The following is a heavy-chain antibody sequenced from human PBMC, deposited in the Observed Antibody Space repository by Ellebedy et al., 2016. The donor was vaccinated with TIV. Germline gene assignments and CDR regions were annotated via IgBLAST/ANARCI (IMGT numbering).Heavy chain of an antibody. V-gene: IGHV1-46*01. J-gene: IGHJ4*02. Sequence: ASVKVSCKASGYTFTSYYMHWVRQAPGQGLEWMGKINPNGGSTSYAQKFQGRVTMTRDTATSTVYMELSSLRSEDTAVYYCARDGMTTVTTGGLDFWGQGTLVTVSP. CDR2: INPNGGST. D-gene: IGHD4-17*01. CDR1: GYTFTSYY. CDR3: ARDGMTTVTTGGLDF.